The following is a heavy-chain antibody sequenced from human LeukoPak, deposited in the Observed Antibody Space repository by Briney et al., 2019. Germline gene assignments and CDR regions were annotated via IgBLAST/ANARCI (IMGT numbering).Heavy chain of an antibody. CDR2: INHSGST. CDR3: ARSPDWYMDV. D-gene: IGHD2-21*01. Sequence: SETLSLTCGVYGGSFSGDYWSWIRQPPGKGLEWIGEINHSGSTNYNSSLKSRVTISVDTSKNQFPLKLSSVTAADTAVYYCARSPDWYMDVWGKGTTVTVSS. V-gene: IGHV4-34*01. J-gene: IGHJ6*03. CDR1: GGSFSGDY.